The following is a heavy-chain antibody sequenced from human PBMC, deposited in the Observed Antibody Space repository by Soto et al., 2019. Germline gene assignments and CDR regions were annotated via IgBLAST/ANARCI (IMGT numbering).Heavy chain of an antibody. D-gene: IGHD1-1*01. Sequence: PSGTLALTCAVPGGSIGSGDYSWSLIRLPPGKGLEWLGYIYYSGNTYDNASLRSPLTISLDTSKNQFSLNLSSVIATYSAVYFCARVPRQLEPTLCLEPRGQGTLVTISS. J-gene: IGHJ4*02. CDR1: GGSIGSGDYS. V-gene: IGHV4-30-4*02. CDR2: IYYSGNT. CDR3: ARVPRQLEPTLCLEP.